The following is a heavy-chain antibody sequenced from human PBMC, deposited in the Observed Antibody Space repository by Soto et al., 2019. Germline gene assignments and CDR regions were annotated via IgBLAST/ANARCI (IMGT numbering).Heavy chain of an antibody. Sequence: SEPLSLTCTVSGGSISSSSYYWGWIRQPPGKGLEWIGSIYYSGSTYYNPSLKSRVTISVDTSKNQFSLKLSSVTAADTAVYYCARLRAYYYGMDVWGQGTTVTVSS. CDR2: IYYSGST. CDR1: GGSISSSSYY. J-gene: IGHJ6*02. V-gene: IGHV4-39*01. CDR3: ARLRAYYYGMDV.